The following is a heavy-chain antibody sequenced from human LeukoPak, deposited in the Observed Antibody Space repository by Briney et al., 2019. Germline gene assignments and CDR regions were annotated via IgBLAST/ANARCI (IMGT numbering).Heavy chain of an antibody. CDR3: AKQGYSYGFHPKMYGMDV. CDR2: ISWNSGSI. Sequence: GGSLRLSCAASGFTFDDYAMHWVRQAPGKGLEWVSGISWNSGSIGYADSMKGRFTISRDNAKNSLYLQMNSLRAEDTALYYCAKQGYSYGFHPKMYGMDVWGQGTTVTVSS. D-gene: IGHD5-18*01. J-gene: IGHJ6*02. V-gene: IGHV3-9*01. CDR1: GFTFDDYA.